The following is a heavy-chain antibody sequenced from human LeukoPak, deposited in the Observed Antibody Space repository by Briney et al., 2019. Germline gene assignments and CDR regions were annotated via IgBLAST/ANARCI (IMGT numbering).Heavy chain of an antibody. V-gene: IGHV3-23*01. CDR1: GFSFSSYA. CDR3: ANLGSGSQSSFDY. CDR2: ISGSGDST. J-gene: IGHJ4*02. Sequence: GGSLRLSCAASGFSFSSYAMSWVRQAPGKGLEWVSAISGSGDSTYYADTVKGRFTISRDNSKNTLYLQMNSLRAEDTAVYYCANLGSGSQSSFDYWGQGTLVTDSS. D-gene: IGHD3-10*01.